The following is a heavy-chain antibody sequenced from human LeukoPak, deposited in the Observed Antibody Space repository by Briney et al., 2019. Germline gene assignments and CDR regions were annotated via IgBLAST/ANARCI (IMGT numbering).Heavy chain of an antibody. J-gene: IGHJ4*02. CDR3: ARDRVHRTGGVDY. CDR1: GFTFSSYE. D-gene: IGHD1-1*01. V-gene: IGHV3-48*03. Sequence: GGSLRLSCAASGFTFSSYEMNWVRQAPGKGLEWVSYISSSGSTIYYADSVKGRFTISRDNAKNSLYLQMNSLRAEDTAVYYCARDRVHRTGGVDYWGQGTLVTVSS. CDR2: ISSSGSTI.